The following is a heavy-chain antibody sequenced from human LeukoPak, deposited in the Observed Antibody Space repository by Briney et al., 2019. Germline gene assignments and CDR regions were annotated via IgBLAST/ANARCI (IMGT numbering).Heavy chain of an antibody. CDR3: ARGPHRSSTSCYRNWFDP. Sequence: SVKVSCKASGGTFSSYTISWVRQAPGQGLEWMGRIIPILGIANYAQKFQGRVTITADKSTSTAYMELSSLRSEDTAVYYCARGPHRSSTSCYRNWFDPWGQGTLVTVSS. V-gene: IGHV1-69*02. D-gene: IGHD2-2*01. CDR2: IIPILGIA. J-gene: IGHJ5*02. CDR1: GGTFSSYT.